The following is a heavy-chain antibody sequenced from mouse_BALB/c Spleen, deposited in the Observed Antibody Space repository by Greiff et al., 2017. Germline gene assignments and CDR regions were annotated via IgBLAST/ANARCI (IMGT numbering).Heavy chain of an antibody. V-gene: IGHV14-1*02. CDR2: IDPENGNT. CDR1: GFNIKDYY. CDR3: ARSLYYDYPYYYAMDY. D-gene: IGHD2-4*01. Sequence: EVQLQQSGAELVRPGALVKLSCKASGFNIKDYYMHWVKQRPEQGLEWIGWIDPENGNTIYDPKFQGKASITADTSSNTAYLQLSSLTSEDTAVYYCARSLYYDYPYYYAMDYWGQGTSVTVSS. J-gene: IGHJ4*01.